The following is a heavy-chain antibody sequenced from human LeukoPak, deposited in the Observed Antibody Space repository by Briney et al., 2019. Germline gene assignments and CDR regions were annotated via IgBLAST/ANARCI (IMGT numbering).Heavy chain of an antibody. Sequence: PGGSLRLSCAASGFTFSSCSMNWVRQAPGKGLEWVSCISSSSSYIYYADSVKGRFTISRDNAKNSLFLQMNSLRAGDTAVYYCARGSSNSGSYYNWFDPWGQGTLVTVSS. V-gene: IGHV3-21*01. D-gene: IGHD1-26*01. CDR3: ARGSSNSGSYYNWFDP. CDR2: ISSSSSYI. J-gene: IGHJ5*02. CDR1: GFTFSSCS.